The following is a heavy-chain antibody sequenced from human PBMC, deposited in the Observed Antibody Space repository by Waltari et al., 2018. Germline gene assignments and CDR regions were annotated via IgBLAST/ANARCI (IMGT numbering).Heavy chain of an antibody. V-gene: IGHV3-30-3*01. CDR2: ISYDGSNK. D-gene: IGHD2-15*01. Sequence: QVQLVESGGGVVQPGRSLRLSCAASGFTFSRYAMHWVRQAPGKGLEWVAVISYDGSNKYYADSVKGRFTISRDNSKNTLYLQMNSLRAEDTAVYYCASQEASRIEYFQHWGQGTLVTVSS. J-gene: IGHJ1*01. CDR3: ASQEASRIEYFQH. CDR1: GFTFSRYA.